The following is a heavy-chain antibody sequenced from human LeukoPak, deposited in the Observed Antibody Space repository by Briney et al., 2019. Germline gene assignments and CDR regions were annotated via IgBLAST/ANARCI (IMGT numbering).Heavy chain of an antibody. Sequence: SVKVSRKASGGTFSSYAISWVRQAPGQGLEWMGGIIPIFGTANYAQKFQGRVTITADESTSTAYMELSSLRSEDTAVYYCASNPSSSWYGNYYYYYYMDVWGKGTTVTVSS. V-gene: IGHV1-69*13. D-gene: IGHD6-13*01. J-gene: IGHJ6*03. CDR1: GGTFSSYA. CDR3: ASNPSSSWYGNYYYYYYMDV. CDR2: IIPIFGTA.